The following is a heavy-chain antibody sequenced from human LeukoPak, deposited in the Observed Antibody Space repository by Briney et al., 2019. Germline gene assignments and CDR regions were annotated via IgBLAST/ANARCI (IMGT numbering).Heavy chain of an antibody. V-gene: IGHV1-2*02. J-gene: IGHJ4*02. Sequence: GASVKVSCKASGYTFTSSGISWVRQAPGQGLEWMGWINPNSGGTNYAQKFQGRVTMTRDTSISTAYMELSRLTSDDTAVYYCVRDLRVQGVTWGQGTLVTVSS. CDR2: INPNSGGT. D-gene: IGHD3-10*01. CDR1: GYTFTSSG. CDR3: VRDLRVQGVT.